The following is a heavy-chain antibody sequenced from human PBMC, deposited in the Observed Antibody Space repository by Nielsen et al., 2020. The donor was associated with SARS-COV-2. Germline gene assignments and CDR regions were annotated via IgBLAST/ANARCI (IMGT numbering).Heavy chain of an antibody. CDR1: GFTFSNAW. CDR2: IKSKTDGGTT. Sequence: SCAASGFTFSNAWMSWVRQAPGKGLEWVGRIKSKTDGGTTDYAAPVKGRFTISRDDSKNTLYLQMNSLKTEDTAVYYCTTDAVVVVPAAMGDYWDQGTLVTVSS. V-gene: IGHV3-15*01. D-gene: IGHD2-2*01. J-gene: IGHJ4*02. CDR3: TTDAVVVVPAAMGDY.